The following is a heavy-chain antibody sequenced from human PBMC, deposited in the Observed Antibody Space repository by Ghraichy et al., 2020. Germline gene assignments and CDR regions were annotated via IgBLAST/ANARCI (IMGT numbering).Heavy chain of an antibody. V-gene: IGHV4-34*01. J-gene: IGHJ3*02. CDR2: INHSGST. Sequence: SETLSLTCAVYGGSFSGYYWSWIRQPPGKGLEWIGEINHSGSTNYNPSLKSRVTISVDTSKNQFSLKLSSVTAADTAVYYCARRLFGGYSSSWYLGDAFDIWGQGTMVTVSS. CDR3: ARRLFGGYSSSWYLGDAFDI. D-gene: IGHD6-13*01. CDR1: GGSFSGYY.